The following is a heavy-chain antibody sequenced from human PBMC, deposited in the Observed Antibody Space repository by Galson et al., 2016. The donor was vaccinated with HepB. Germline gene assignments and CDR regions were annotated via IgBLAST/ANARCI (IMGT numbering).Heavy chain of an antibody. D-gene: IGHD3-10*01. CDR1: GYSFTGYF. J-gene: IGHJ4*02. V-gene: IGHV1-2*02. Sequence: SVKVSCKASGYSFTGYFLNWVRQAPGQGLEWMGWIGPGSGDTKYAQKFQGRVTITRDRSISTVTMELNRLRSDVTAVYYCARSTGFGIRIDYWGQGTQVTVSS. CDR2: IGPGSGDT. CDR3: ARSTGFGIRIDY.